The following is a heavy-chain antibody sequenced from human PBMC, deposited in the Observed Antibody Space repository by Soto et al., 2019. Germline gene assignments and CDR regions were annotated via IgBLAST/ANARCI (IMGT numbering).Heavy chain of an antibody. V-gene: IGHV4-59*12. CDR2: IYHSGST. CDR3: ARGNVVAIDY. Sequence: SETLSLTCTVSGGSISSYYWSWIRQPPGKGLEWIGYIYHSGSTYYNPSLKSRVTISVDRSKNQFSLKLSSVTAADTAVYYCARGNVVAIDYWGQGTLVTVS. D-gene: IGHD2-21*01. J-gene: IGHJ4*02. CDR1: GGSISSYY.